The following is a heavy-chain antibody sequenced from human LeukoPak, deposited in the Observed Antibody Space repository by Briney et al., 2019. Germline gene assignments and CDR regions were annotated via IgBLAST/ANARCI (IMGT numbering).Heavy chain of an antibody. J-gene: IGHJ4*02. CDR3: ARDRGYRYGQFDY. V-gene: IGHV3-48*02. Sequence: PAESLTLSCPASGCSFSNYCRNWVRQAPGKGREWVSFIISNIITKYYADSMKGRFTISRDNANNAVYLQMNSLRDEDRPVYYCARDRGYRYGQFDYWGQGTLVSVPS. CDR2: IISNIITK. CDR1: GCSFSNYC. D-gene: IGHD5-18*01.